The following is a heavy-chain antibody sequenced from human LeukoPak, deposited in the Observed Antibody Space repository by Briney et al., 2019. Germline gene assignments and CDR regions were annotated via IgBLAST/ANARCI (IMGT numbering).Heavy chain of an antibody. CDR2: INHSGST. CDR1: GGSFSGYY. J-gene: IGHJ6*02. D-gene: IGHD3-3*01. Sequence: PSETLSLTCAVYGGSFSGYYWSWIRQPPGKGLEWIGEINHSGSTNYNPPLKSRVTISVDTSKNQFSLKLSSVTAADTAVYYCARGGGASGPRDFWSGYSYYYYYGMDVWGQGTAVTVSS. V-gene: IGHV4-34*01. CDR3: ARGGGASGPRDFWSGYSYYYYYGMDV.